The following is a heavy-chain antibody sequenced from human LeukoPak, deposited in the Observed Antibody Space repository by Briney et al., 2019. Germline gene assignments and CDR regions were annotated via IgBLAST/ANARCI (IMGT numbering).Heavy chain of an antibody. CDR3: ARGRRVPAAMGNWFDP. CDR2: INQDGSEK. CDR1: GLTFSSYW. Sequence: PGGSLRLSCAASGLTFSSYWMSWVRQAPGKGLEWVANINQDGSEKFYADSVKGRFTISRDNAKNSLYLQMNSLRAEDTAVYYCARGRRVPAAMGNWFDPWGQGTLVTVSS. J-gene: IGHJ5*02. D-gene: IGHD2-2*01. V-gene: IGHV3-7*01.